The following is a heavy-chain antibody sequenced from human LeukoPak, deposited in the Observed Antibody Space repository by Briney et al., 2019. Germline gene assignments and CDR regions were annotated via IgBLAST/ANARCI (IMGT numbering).Heavy chain of an antibody. CDR1: GGSFSNYY. J-gene: IGHJ4*02. Sequence: SETLSLTCAVYGGSFSNYYWSWIRQPPGKGLEWIGEINHRGIINYNPSLKRRVTTSVDTSNSQFSLTLNSVTAADTAVYYCAREGQWPRYYFDYWGQGTLVTVSS. CDR3: AREGQWPRYYFDY. D-gene: IGHD6-19*01. V-gene: IGHV4-34*01. CDR2: INHRGII.